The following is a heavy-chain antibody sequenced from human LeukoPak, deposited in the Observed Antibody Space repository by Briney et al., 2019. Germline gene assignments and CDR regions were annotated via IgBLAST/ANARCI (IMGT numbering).Heavy chain of an antibody. CDR3: ARDHSSWIYYYYYGMDV. CDR2: INSDGSST. Sequence: ASVKVSCKASGYTFSSYWMHWVRQAPGKGLVWVSRINSDGSSTSYADSVKGRFTISRDNAKNTLYLQMNSLRAEDTAVYYCARDHSSWIYYYYYGMDVWGQGTTVTVSS. CDR1: GYTFSSYW. D-gene: IGHD6-13*01. J-gene: IGHJ6*02. V-gene: IGHV3-74*01.